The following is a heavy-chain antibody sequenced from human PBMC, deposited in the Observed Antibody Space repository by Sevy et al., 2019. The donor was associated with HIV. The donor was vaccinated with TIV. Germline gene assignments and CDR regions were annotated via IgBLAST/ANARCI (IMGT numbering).Heavy chain of an antibody. D-gene: IGHD1-7*01. CDR1: GFTFSNAW. CDR2: IKSKTDGGTT. Sequence: GGSLRLSCAASGFTFSNAWMSWVRQAPGKGLEWVGRIKSKTDGGTTDYAAPVKGRFTISRDDSKNTLYLPMNSLKTEDTAVYYCTTDLTGTTYENWFDPWGQGTLVTVSS. CDR3: TTDLTGTTYENWFDP. J-gene: IGHJ5*02. V-gene: IGHV3-15*01.